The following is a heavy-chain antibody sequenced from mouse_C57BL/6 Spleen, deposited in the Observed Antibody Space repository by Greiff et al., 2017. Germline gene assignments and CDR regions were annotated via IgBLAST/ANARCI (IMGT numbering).Heavy chain of an antibody. CDR3: GSSGYLYFDY. CDR2: ISYDGSN. J-gene: IGHJ2*01. D-gene: IGHD3-2*02. Sequence: EVKLQESGPGLVKPSQSLSLTCSVTGYSITSGYYWNWIRQFPGNKLEWMGYISYDGSNNYNPSLKNRISITRDTSKNQFFLKLNSVTTEDTATYYCGSSGYLYFDYWGQGTTLTVSS. CDR1: GYSITSGYY. V-gene: IGHV3-6*01.